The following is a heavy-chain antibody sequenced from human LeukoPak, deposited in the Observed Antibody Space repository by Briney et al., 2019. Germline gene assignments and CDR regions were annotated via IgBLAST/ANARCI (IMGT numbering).Heavy chain of an antibody. V-gene: IGHV1-69*05. D-gene: IGHD3-22*01. CDR2: IIPIFGTA. Sequence: GASVKVSCKASGGTFSSYAISWVRQAPGRGLEWMGGIIPIFGTANYAQKFQGRVTITTDESTSTAYMELSSLRSEDTAVYYCARDLPYYYDSSGYSYYYYMDVWGKGTTVTVSS. J-gene: IGHJ6*03. CDR3: ARDLPYYYDSSGYSYYYYMDV. CDR1: GGTFSSYA.